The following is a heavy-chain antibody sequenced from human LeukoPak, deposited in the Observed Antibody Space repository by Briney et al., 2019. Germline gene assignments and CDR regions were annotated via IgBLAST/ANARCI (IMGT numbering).Heavy chain of an antibody. D-gene: IGHD5-18*01. CDR2: TNHSGST. CDR1: GGSFSGYY. J-gene: IGHJ2*01. V-gene: IGHV4-34*01. Sequence: PSETLSLTCAVYGGSFSGYYWSWIRQPPGKGLEWIGETNHSGSTNYNPSLKSRVTISVDTSKNQFSLKLSSVTAADTAVYYCARDSRYFDLWGRGTLVTVSS. CDR3: ARDSRYFDL.